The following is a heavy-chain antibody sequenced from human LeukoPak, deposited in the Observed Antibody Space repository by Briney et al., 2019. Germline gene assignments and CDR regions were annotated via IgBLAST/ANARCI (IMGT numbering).Heavy chain of an antibody. CDR1: GFTFSSYW. V-gene: IGHV3-7*01. CDR2: INQDRNKK. J-gene: IGHJ4*02. D-gene: IGHD1-26*01. CDR3: ARGRPGGGY. Sequence: GGSLRLSCVASGFTFSSYWMSWVRQAPGKGLEWVANINQDRNKKYYVDSVKGRFTISRDNAKNSLYLQMNSLRAEDTAVYYCARGRPGGGYWGQGTLVTVSS.